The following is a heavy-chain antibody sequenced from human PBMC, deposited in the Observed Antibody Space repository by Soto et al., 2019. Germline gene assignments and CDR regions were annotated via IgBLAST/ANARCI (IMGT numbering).Heavy chain of an antibody. CDR2: IYYNGST. CDR3: ARYRFSGSKWSMFDY. CDR1: GVTVSSGAYY. V-gene: IGHV4-31*03. Sequence: QVQLQQSGPGLVKPSQTLSLTCTVSGVTVSSGAYYWSWIRQHPGKGLEWIGNIYYNGSTYYSPSLQSRVAISLDTSKNQFSLRLSSVTAADTAVYYCARYRFSGSKWSMFDYWGQGTLVSVSS. D-gene: IGHD1-26*01. J-gene: IGHJ4*02.